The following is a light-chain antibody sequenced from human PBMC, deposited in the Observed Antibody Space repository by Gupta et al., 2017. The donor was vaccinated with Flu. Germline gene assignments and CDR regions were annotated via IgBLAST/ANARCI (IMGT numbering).Light chain of an antibody. CDR2: AAS. CDR3: QQPYSPPPT. CDR1: IDKF. J-gene: IGKJ4*01. Sequence: IDKFLNWYQHKPGKAPRLLIVAASILQGGVPSRFTGSGAGTEFTLTITSLQAEDFATYYCQQPYSPPPTFGGGTKVEIK. V-gene: IGKV1-39*01.